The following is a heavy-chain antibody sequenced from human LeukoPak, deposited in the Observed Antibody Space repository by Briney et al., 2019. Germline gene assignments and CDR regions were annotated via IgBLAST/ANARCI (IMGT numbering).Heavy chain of an antibody. CDR2: IYYSGST. D-gene: IGHD2-21*02. Sequence: SETLSLTCTVSGGSISSGGYYWSWIRQHPGKGLEWIGYIYYSGSTYYNPSLKSRVTISVDTSKNQFSLKLSSVTAADTAVYYCARTLAYCGGDCYSVDYWGQGTLVTVSS. CDR3: ARTLAYCGGDCYSVDY. CDR1: GGSISSGGYY. J-gene: IGHJ4*02. V-gene: IGHV4-61*08.